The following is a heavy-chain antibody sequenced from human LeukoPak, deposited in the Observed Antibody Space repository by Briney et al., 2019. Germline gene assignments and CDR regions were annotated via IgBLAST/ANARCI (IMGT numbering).Heavy chain of an antibody. D-gene: IGHD3-10*01. CDR1: GGSFRGYY. V-gene: IGHV4-34*01. J-gene: IGHJ4*02. Sequence: PSEALSLTCVFYGGSFRGYYWSWIRQPPGKGLEWIGEINHSGSTNYIPSLKSRVTITVDRSKNQFSLKLSSVTPADTAVYYCARVRVSGQFLGYFEYWGQGTLVTVSS. CDR3: ARVRVSGQFLGYFEY. CDR2: INHSGST.